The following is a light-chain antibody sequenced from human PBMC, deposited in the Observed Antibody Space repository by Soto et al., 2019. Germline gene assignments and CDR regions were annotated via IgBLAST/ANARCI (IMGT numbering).Light chain of an antibody. CDR3: QQYGSSSPWT. V-gene: IGKV1-5*03. J-gene: IGKJ1*01. Sequence: DIQMTQSPSTLSASVGDRVTITCRASQSISSWLAWYQQKPGRAPKLLIYKASSLETGVPSRFSGSGSGTECTRIIISLQHDDFASYYCQQYGSSSPWTFGQGTKVEIK. CDR1: QSISSW. CDR2: KAS.